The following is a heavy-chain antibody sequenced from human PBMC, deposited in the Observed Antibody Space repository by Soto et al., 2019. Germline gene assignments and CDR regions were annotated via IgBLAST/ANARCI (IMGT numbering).Heavy chain of an antibody. V-gene: IGHV3-30*03. J-gene: IGHJ4*02. D-gene: IGHD2-21*01. CDR1: GVTLSNFG. CDR3: VGEVASGY. Sequence: QVQLVESGGGVVQPGRSLRLSCAASGVTLSNFGMHWVSQAPGKGLEWVAVISRDGSTMFYADSVKGRFTISRDTSRNTLYLQMNSLRAEDTAVYHCVGEVASGYWGQGTLVTVSS. CDR2: ISRDGSTM.